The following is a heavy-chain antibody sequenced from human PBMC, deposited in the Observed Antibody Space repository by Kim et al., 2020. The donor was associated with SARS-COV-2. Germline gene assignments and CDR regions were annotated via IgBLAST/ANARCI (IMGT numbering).Heavy chain of an antibody. CDR2: TNHLGNV. D-gene: IGHD3-10*01. J-gene: IGHJ4*02. CDR1: GASISSIDW. V-gene: IGHV4-4*02. CDR3: ARLKKSDTSGGYFRFDY. Sequence: SETLSLTCDVSGASISSIDWWTWVRQPPEKGLDWIGATNHLGNVNYSTSLQSVVTISVDTSKSQYSLRLTSVTAADTAIYYCARLKKSDTSGGYFRFDYWGQGTLVTDSS.